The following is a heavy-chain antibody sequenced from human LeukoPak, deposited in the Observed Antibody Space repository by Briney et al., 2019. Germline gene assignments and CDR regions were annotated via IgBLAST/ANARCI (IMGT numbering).Heavy chain of an antibody. J-gene: IGHJ5*02. D-gene: IGHD6-6*01. Sequence: PTETLSLTCTVSGGSISSSSYYWSWIRQPPGKGLEWSGEINHSGSTNYNPSLKSRVTISVDTSKDQFSLKLSSVTAADTAVYYCARGYSSSSEGWFDPWGQGTLVTVSS. CDR3: ARGYSSSSEGWFDP. CDR2: INHSGST. CDR1: GGSISSSSYY. V-gene: IGHV4-39*07.